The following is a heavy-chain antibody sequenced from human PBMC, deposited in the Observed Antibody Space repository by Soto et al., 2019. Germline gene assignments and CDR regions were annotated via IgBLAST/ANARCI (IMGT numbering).Heavy chain of an antibody. D-gene: IGHD1-26*01. Sequence: EVHLLESGGGLVQPGGSLRLSCAASEFPFSSYAMTWVRLAPGKGLEWVSSISPGVGSTYYADSVKGRFTISRDNSKNTLYVQMNSLRADDTALYYCAKSGSHSYFDYWGQGTLVTVSS. J-gene: IGHJ4*02. V-gene: IGHV3-23*01. CDR3: AKSGSHSYFDY. CDR2: ISPGVGST. CDR1: EFPFSSYA.